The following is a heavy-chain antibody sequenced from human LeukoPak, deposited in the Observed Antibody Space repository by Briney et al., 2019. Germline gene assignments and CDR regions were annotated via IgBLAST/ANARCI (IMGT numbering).Heavy chain of an antibody. J-gene: IGHJ4*02. CDR3: ATEPPYYYDSSGLGGGYFDY. Sequence: GASVKVSCKVSGYTLTELSMHWVRQAPGKGLEWMGGFEPEDGETIYAQKFQGRVTMTEDRSTDTAYMELSSLRSEDTAVYYCATEPPYYYDSSGLGGGYFDYWGQGTLVTVSS. CDR1: GYTLTELS. CDR2: FEPEDGET. D-gene: IGHD3-22*01. V-gene: IGHV1-24*01.